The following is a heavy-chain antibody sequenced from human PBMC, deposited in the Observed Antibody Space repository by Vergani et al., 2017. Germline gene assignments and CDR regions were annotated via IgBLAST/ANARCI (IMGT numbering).Heavy chain of an antibody. Sequence: QVQLQESGPGLVKPSETLSLTCTVSGGSISSYYWSWIRQPPGKGLEWIGEINHSGSTNYNPSLKSRVTISVDTSKNQFSLKLSSVTAADTAVYYCARRREVGAIYYYYYGMDVWGQGTTVTVSS. CDR2: INHSGST. CDR1: GGSISSYY. D-gene: IGHD1-26*01. J-gene: IGHJ6*02. V-gene: IGHV4-59*12. CDR3: ARRREVGAIYYYYYGMDV.